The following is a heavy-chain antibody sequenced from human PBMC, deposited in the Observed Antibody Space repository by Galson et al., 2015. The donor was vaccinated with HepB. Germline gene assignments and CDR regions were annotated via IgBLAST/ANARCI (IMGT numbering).Heavy chain of an antibody. J-gene: IGHJ1*01. CDR3: AREAGGSTWSNEYFQH. CDR1: GGSISSYY. Sequence: SETLSLTCTVSGGSISSYYWSWIRQPPGKGLEWIGYIYYGGVTNYNPSLKSRVTISVDTSKNHFSLKLSSVTAADTAVYYCAREAGGSTWSNEYFQHWGQGTLATVSS. V-gene: IGHV4-59*01. CDR2: IYYGGVT. D-gene: IGHD6-13*01.